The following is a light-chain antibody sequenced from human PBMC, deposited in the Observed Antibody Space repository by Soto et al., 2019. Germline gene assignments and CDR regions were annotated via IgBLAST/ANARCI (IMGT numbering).Light chain of an antibody. CDR2: GVS. Sequence: EIVLTQSPGTLSLSPGERATLSCRASQSGRDMYLAWYQQKPGQPPRLLIYGVSSRAYGIPDRFSGSGSGTDFTLTISSLETEDFAVYYCQHYGYPQWTFGQGTKVDIK. CDR1: QSGRDMY. V-gene: IGKV3-20*01. J-gene: IGKJ1*01. CDR3: QHYGYPQWT.